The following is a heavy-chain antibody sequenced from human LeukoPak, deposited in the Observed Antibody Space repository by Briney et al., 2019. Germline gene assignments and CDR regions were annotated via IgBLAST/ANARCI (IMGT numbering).Heavy chain of an antibody. CDR1: GFTFSSYD. Sequence: PGGSLRLSCAACGFTFSSYDMHWVRQATGKGLEWVSAFGTAADTYYPGSVKGQFTISRENAKNSLYLQMNSLRAGDTAVYYCARGGGSNGWFYWGQGTLVTVSS. CDR2: FGTAADT. D-gene: IGHD6-19*01. CDR3: ARGGGSNGWFY. J-gene: IGHJ4*02. V-gene: IGHV3-13*03.